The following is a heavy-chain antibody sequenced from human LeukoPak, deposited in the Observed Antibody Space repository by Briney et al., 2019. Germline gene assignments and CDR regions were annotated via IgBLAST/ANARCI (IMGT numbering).Heavy chain of an antibody. CDR3: ARGPPPI. Sequence: SETLSLTCAVYGGSFSGYYWSWIRQPPGKGLEWIGEINHSGSTNYNPSLKSRVTISEDTSKNQFSLKVNSVTAADTAVYYCARGPPPIWGPGTMVTVSS. J-gene: IGHJ3*02. CDR1: GGSFSGYY. V-gene: IGHV4-34*01. CDR2: INHSGST.